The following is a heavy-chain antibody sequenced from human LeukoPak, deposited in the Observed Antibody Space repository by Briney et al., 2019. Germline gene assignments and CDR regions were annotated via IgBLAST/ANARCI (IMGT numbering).Heavy chain of an antibody. Sequence: SETLSLTCTVSGGSISSSSYYWGWIRQPPGKGLEWIGSIYYSGSTYYNPSLKSRVTISVDTSKNQFSLKLSSVTAADTAVYYCARGTEYSSSSAVFYWGQGTLVTVSS. V-gene: IGHV4-39*07. J-gene: IGHJ4*02. CDR3: ARGTEYSSSSAVFY. CDR2: IYYSGST. D-gene: IGHD6-6*01. CDR1: GGSISSSSYY.